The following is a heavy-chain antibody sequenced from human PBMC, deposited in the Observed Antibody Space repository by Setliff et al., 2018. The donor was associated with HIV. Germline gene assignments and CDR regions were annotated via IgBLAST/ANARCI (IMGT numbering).Heavy chain of an antibody. CDR2: SSTSGCT. D-gene: IGHD2-15*01. CDR3: ARAVCPSLNCYSFFNY. V-gene: IGHV4-4*08. CDR1: GGSISGNA. Sequence: SETLSLTCSVSGGSISGNAWSWIRQPPGKGLEWIGYSSTSGCTNCNPSLESRVTISVDTSKSQVSLKLRSVTAADTAFYYCARAVCPSLNCYSFFNYWGHGSLVTVSS. J-gene: IGHJ4*01.